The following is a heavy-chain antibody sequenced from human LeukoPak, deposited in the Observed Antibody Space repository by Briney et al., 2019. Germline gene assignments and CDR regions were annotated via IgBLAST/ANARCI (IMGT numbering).Heavy chain of an antibody. CDR2: IYTSGST. Sequence: SETLSLTCTVSGGSISSYYWSWIRQPAGKGLEWIGRIYTSGSTNYNPSLKSRVTMSVDTSKNQFSLKLSSVTAADTAVYYCARDLSHTAMVLGDWFDPWGQGTLVTVSS. V-gene: IGHV4-4*07. D-gene: IGHD5-18*01. CDR3: ARDLSHTAMVLGDWFDP. CDR1: GGSISSYY. J-gene: IGHJ5*02.